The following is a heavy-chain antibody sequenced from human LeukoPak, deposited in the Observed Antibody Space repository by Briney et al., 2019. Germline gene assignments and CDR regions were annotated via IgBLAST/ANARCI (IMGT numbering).Heavy chain of an antibody. Sequence: GSSVKVSCKASGGTFSSYAISWVRQAPGQGLEWMGRIIPILGIANYAQKFQGRVTITADKSTSTAYMELSSLRSEDTAVYYCAREVVRGVDYYYGMDVWGQGTTVTVSS. CDR2: IIPILGIA. D-gene: IGHD3-10*01. V-gene: IGHV1-69*04. J-gene: IGHJ6*02. CDR3: AREVVRGVDYYYGMDV. CDR1: GGTFSSYA.